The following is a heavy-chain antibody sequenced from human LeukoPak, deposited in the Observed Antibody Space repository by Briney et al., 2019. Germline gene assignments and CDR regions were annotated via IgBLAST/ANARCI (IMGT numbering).Heavy chain of an antibody. CDR2: IYYSGST. D-gene: IGHD6-19*01. V-gene: IGHV4-59*01. CDR1: GGSIGSYY. CDR3: ARAGAVADPYYYYGMDV. Sequence: PSETLSLTCTVSGGSIGSYYWSWIRQPPGKGLEWIGYIYYSGSTNYNPSLKSRVTISVDTSKNQFSLKLSSVTAADTAVYYCARAGAVADPYYYYGMDVWGQGTTVTVSS. J-gene: IGHJ6*02.